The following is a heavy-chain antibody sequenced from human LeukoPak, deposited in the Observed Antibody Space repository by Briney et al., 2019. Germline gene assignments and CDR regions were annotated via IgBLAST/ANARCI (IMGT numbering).Heavy chain of an antibody. CDR2: LSAYNGNT. CDR1: GYTFTSYG. Sequence: ASVKVSCKASGYTFTSYGISWVRQAPGQGLEWMGWLSAYNGNTNYAQKLQGRVTMTTDTSTSTAYMELRSLRSDDTAVYYCAREERSIAVAGPNWFDPWGQGTLVTVSS. D-gene: IGHD6-19*01. V-gene: IGHV1-18*01. J-gene: IGHJ5*02. CDR3: AREERSIAVAGPNWFDP.